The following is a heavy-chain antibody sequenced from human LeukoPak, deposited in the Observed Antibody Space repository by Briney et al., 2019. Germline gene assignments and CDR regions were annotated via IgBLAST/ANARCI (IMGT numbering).Heavy chain of an antibody. CDR3: ANSYYDFWSGPIGDTGY. CDR2: ISYDGSNK. D-gene: IGHD3-3*01. V-gene: IGHV3-30*18. Sequence: GGSLRLSCAASGFTFSSYGMHWVRQAPGKGLEWVAVISYDGSNKYYADSVKGRFTISRDNSKNTLYLQMSSLRAEDTAVYYCANSYYDFWSGPIGDTGYWGQGTLVTVSS. CDR1: GFTFSSYG. J-gene: IGHJ4*02.